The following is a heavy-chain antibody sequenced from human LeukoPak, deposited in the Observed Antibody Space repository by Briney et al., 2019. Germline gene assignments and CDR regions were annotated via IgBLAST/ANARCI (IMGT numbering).Heavy chain of an antibody. CDR1: GGSISSYY. CDR2: IYTSGST. D-gene: IGHD2-2*01. Sequence: SETLSLTCTVSGGSISSYYWSWIRQPAGKGLEWIGRIYTSGSTNYNPSLKSRVTMSVDPSKNQFSLKLSSVTAADTAVYYCARGEGLGYCSSTSCSPDHDAFDIWGQGTMVTVSS. V-gene: IGHV4-4*07. CDR3: ARGEGLGYCSSTSCSPDHDAFDI. J-gene: IGHJ3*02.